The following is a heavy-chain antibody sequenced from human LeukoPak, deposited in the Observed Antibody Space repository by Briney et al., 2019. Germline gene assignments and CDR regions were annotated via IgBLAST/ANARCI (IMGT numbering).Heavy chain of an antibody. CDR3: ARDPHVPVDFWSGLGYYYYYYYMDV. V-gene: IGHV3-23*01. Sequence: PGGSLRLSCAASGFTFSNYAMSWVRQALGKGLEWVSVISGSGGSTYYADSVKGRFTISRDKSKITLYLQMNSLRSDDTAVYYCARDPHVPVDFWSGLGYYYYYYYMDVWGKGTTVTVSS. J-gene: IGHJ6*03. CDR2: ISGSGGST. D-gene: IGHD3-3*01. CDR1: GFTFSNYA.